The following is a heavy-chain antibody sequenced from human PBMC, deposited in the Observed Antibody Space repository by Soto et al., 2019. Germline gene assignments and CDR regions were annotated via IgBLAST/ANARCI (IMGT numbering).Heavy chain of an antibody. CDR1: GGSIRSNY. CDR2: IYTSGTT. Sequence: SETLSLTCNVSGGSIRSNYWSWIRQPAGKALEWIGRIYTSGTTNYNPSLKSRATMLIDASKNQFSLILSSVTAADTGVYYCAREGASGFGMDVWGQGTTVTVSS. V-gene: IGHV4-4*07. CDR3: AREGASGFGMDV. D-gene: IGHD1-26*01. J-gene: IGHJ6*02.